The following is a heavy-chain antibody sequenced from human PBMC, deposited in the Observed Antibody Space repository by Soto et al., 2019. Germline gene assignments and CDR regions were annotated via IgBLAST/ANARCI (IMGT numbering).Heavy chain of an antibody. Sequence: PGGSLRLSCAASGFTFSSYSMNWVRQAPGKGLEWVSYISSSGSIIYYADSVKGRFTISRDNAKNSLYLQMNSLRAEDTAVYYCARGPYDYVWGSDPPHFDYWGQGTLVTVSS. CDR3: ARGPYDYVWGSDPPHFDY. J-gene: IGHJ4*02. CDR2: ISSSGSII. V-gene: IGHV3-48*04. D-gene: IGHD3-16*02. CDR1: GFTFSSYS.